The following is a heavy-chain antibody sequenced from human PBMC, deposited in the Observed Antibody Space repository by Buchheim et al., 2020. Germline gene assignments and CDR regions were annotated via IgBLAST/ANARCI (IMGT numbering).Heavy chain of an antibody. CDR2: ISRVSDDI. J-gene: IGHJ4*02. CDR1: GFSFSGYS. D-gene: IGHD1-1*01. V-gene: IGHV3-21*01. Sequence: EVQLVESGGGLVEPGGSLRLSCAASGFSFSGYSMNWVRQAPGEGLEWVSIISRVSDDIHYADSVKGRFTISRENAKNSLYLQMNSLRLEDTAVYYCARGEVEETRFLDSWGQGT. CDR3: ARGEVEETRFLDS.